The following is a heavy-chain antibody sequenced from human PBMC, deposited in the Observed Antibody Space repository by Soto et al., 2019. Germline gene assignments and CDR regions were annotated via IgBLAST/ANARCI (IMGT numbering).Heavy chain of an antibody. CDR2: ISGGGGST. CDR3: AKGRIQLWLGLGFDY. J-gene: IGHJ4*02. V-gene: IGHV3-23*01. CDR1: GFTFSSYA. D-gene: IGHD5-18*01. Sequence: EVQLLESGGGLVQPGGSLRLSCAASGFTFSSYAMSWVRQAPGKGLEWVSAISGGGGSTYYADSVKGRFTISRDNSKNTLYLQMNSLRAEDTAVYYCAKGRIQLWLGLGFDYWGQGTLVTVSS.